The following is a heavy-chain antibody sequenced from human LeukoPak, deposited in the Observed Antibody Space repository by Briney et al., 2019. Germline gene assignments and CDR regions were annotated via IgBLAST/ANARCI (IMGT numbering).Heavy chain of an antibody. Sequence: GGSLRLSCAASGFTFSSYWMHWVRHAPGKGLGWVSRINSDGSSTIYADSVKGRFTISRENAKNTLYLQMNSLRAEDTAVYYCARAGGDSDSWGQGTLVTVSS. V-gene: IGHV3-74*01. J-gene: IGHJ5*01. CDR2: INSDGSST. CDR1: GFTFSSYW. D-gene: IGHD2-21*02. CDR3: ARAGGDSDS.